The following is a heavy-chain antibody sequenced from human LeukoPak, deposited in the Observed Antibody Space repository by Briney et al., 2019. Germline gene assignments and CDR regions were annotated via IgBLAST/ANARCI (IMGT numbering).Heavy chain of an antibody. Sequence: ASVKVSCKASGYTFTGYYMHWVRQAPGQGLEWMGRINPNSGGTNYAQKFQGRVTMTRDTSISTAYMELSRLRSDDTAVHYCARGVGVTIFGVVIVEDYYYFMDVWGKGTTVTVSS. V-gene: IGHV1-2*06. D-gene: IGHD3-3*01. CDR1: GYTFTGYY. CDR2: INPNSGGT. CDR3: ARGVGVTIFGVVIVEDYYYFMDV. J-gene: IGHJ6*03.